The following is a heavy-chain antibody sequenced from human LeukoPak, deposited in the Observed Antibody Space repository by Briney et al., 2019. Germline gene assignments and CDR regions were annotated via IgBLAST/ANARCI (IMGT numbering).Heavy chain of an antibody. J-gene: IGHJ4*02. V-gene: IGHV3-7*01. Sequence: GGSLRLSCTASGFTFVNYAMSWVRQAPGKGLEWVANIKLDGSEKYFVDSVKGRFTISRDNAKNSLYLQMNSLRADDTAVYYCARELALTMIRGVFDSWGQGTLVTVSS. CDR1: GFTFVNYA. CDR2: IKLDGSEK. CDR3: ARELALTMIRGVFDS. D-gene: IGHD3-10*01.